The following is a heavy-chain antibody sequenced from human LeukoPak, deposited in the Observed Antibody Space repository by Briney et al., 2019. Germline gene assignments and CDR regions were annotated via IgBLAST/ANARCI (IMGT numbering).Heavy chain of an antibody. Sequence: SETLSLTCTVSGGSISSYYWSWIRQPPGKGLEWIGYIYYSGSTNYNPSLKSRVTISVDTSKNQFSLKLTSVTAADTAVYYCAGAKIGVAGFFDNWGRGTLVTVSS. CDR3: AGAKIGVAGFFDN. V-gene: IGHV4-59*08. D-gene: IGHD6-19*01. J-gene: IGHJ4*02. CDR1: GGSISSYY. CDR2: IYYSGST.